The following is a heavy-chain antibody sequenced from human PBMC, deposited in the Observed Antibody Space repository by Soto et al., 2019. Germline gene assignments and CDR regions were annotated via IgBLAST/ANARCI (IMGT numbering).Heavy chain of an antibody. CDR3: ARVKYSYMDV. CDR2: INYSGST. V-gene: IGHV4-31*03. D-gene: IGHD2-15*01. CDR1: GGSISSSNYY. Sequence: QVQLQESGPGLVKPSQTLSLTCTVSGGSISSSNYYWSWIRQHPGQGLEWIGNINYSGSTYYNPSLKSRVTTSVDTSKNQFSLRLSSVTAADTAVYFCARVKYSYMDVWGKGTTVTVSS. J-gene: IGHJ6*03.